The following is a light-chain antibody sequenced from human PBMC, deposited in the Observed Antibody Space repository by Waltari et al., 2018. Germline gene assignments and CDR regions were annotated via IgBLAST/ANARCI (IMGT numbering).Light chain of an antibody. CDR3: QVWDSSSHPVV. Sequence: SYLLTQPPSVSVAPGETASISGEGSDIGSKSAHWYQQKPGQAPVLVIYDDGDRPSGIPERFSGSNSGNTATLTISRVEVGDEADYYCQVWDSSSHPVVFGGGTKLTVL. V-gene: IGLV3-21*04. CDR1: DIGSKS. J-gene: IGLJ2*01. CDR2: DDG.